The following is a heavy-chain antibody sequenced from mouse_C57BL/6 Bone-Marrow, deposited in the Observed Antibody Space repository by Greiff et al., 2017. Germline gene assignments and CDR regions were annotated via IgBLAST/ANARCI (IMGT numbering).Heavy chain of an antibody. V-gene: IGHV5-4*01. CDR2: ISDGGSYT. CDR1: GFTFSSYA. D-gene: IGHD2-4*01. J-gene: IGHJ2*01. CDR3: ARGGSTMNDY. Sequence: EVQGVESGGGLVKPGGSLKLSCAASGFTFSSYAMSWVRQTPEKRLEWVATISDGGSYTYYPDNVQGRFTISRDNAKNHLYLQMSHLKSEDTAMYYCARGGSTMNDYWGQGTTLTVSS.